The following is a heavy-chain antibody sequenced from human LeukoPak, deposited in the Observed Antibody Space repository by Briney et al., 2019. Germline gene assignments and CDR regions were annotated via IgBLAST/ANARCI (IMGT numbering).Heavy chain of an antibody. J-gene: IGHJ5*02. D-gene: IGHD3-10*01. CDR3: ARRSLREAYNRFDP. CDR1: GGSVTTSSYY. CDR2: MSHSGSA. Sequence: SETLSLTCTVSGGSVTTSSYYWGWIRQPPGRGLEWIGSMSHSGSAFYNPSLKSRVSISVDTSKNQFSLRVTSVTAADTALYYCARRSLREAYNRFDPWGQGTLVTVSS. V-gene: IGHV4-39*01.